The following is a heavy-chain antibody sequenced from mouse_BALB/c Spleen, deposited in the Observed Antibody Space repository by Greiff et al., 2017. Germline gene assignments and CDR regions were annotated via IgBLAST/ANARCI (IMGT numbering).Heavy chain of an antibody. D-gene: IGHD1-1*01. Sequence: QVQLQQPGAELVRPGASVKLSCKASGYTFTSYWINWVKQRPGQGLEWIGNIYPSDSYTNYNQKFKDKATLTVDKSSSTAYMQLSSPTSEDSAVYYCARVGLYYGSSPYAMDYWGQGTSVTVSS. CDR3: ARVGLYYGSSPYAMDY. CDR2: IYPSDSYT. CDR1: GYTFTSYW. V-gene: IGHV1-69*02. J-gene: IGHJ4*01.